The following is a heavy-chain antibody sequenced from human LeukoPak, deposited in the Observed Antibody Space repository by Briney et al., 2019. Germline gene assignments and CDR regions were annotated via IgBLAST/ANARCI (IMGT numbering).Heavy chain of an antibody. CDR2: ISSSSSYI. CDR3: ARAGATDYDYVWGSYRLARYFDY. V-gene: IGHV3-21*01. J-gene: IGHJ4*02. D-gene: IGHD3-16*02. Sequence: GGSLRLSCAASGFTFSSYSMNWVRQAPGKGLEWVSSISSSSSYIYYADSVKGRFTISRDNAKNSLYLQMNSLRAEDTTVYYCARAGATDYDYVWGSYRLARYFDYWGQGTLVTVSS. CDR1: GFTFSSYS.